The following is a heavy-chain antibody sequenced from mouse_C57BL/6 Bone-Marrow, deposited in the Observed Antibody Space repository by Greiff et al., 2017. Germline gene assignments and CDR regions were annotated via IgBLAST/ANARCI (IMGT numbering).Heavy chain of an antibody. J-gene: IGHJ2*01. CDR3: ASSVTTVPSFDD. CDR1: GYTFTSYW. Sequence: QVQLQQPGAELVMPGASVKLSCKASGYTFTSYWMHWVKQRPGQGLEWIGEIDPSDSYTNYNQKFKSKSTLTVDKSASTAYMKLSSLTSEDSAVYYCASSVTTVPSFDDWGQGTTLTVSS. V-gene: IGHV1-69*01. CDR2: IDPSDSYT. D-gene: IGHD1-1*01.